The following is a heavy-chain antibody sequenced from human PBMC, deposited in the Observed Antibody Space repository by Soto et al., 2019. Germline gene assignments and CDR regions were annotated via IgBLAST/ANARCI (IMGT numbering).Heavy chain of an antibody. CDR1: GFTFSSYG. J-gene: IGHJ4*02. CDR2: ISYDGSNK. V-gene: IGHV3-30*18. Sequence: QVQLVESGGGVVQPGRSLRLSCAASGFTFSSYGMRWVRQAPGKGLEWVAVISYDGSNKYYADSVKGRFTISKDNSKNTLYLQMNSLRAEDTAVYYCAKDRIVPRDYWGQGTLVTVSS. D-gene: IGHD1-26*01. CDR3: AKDRIVPRDY.